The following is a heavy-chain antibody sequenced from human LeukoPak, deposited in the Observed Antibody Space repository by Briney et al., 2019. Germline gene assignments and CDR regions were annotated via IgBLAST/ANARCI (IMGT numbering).Heavy chain of an antibody. J-gene: IGHJ3*02. CDR3: ASSRVVVVPAANDAFDI. D-gene: IGHD2-2*01. Sequence: ASVKVSCKASGGTFSSYAISWVRQAPGQGLEWMGGIIPIFGTANYAQKFQGRVTITTDESTSTAYMELSSLRSEDTAVCYCASSRVVVVPAANDAFDIWGQGTMVTVSS. CDR2: IIPIFGTA. V-gene: IGHV1-69*05. CDR1: GGTFSSYA.